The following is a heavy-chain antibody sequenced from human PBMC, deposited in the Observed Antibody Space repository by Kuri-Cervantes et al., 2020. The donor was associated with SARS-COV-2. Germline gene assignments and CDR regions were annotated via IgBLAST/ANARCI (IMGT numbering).Heavy chain of an antibody. V-gene: IGHV3-74*01. J-gene: IGHJ4*02. CDR3: ARDSGSSPPHFDY. D-gene: IGHD3-22*01. CDR2: INSDGSSP. CDR1: EFTFSAYW. Sequence: GESLKISCAASEFTFSAYWMHWVRQAPGKGLVWVSRINSDGSSPDYVDSVKGRFTISRDNAKNTLYLQMNSLRAEDTAVYYCARDSGSSPPHFDYWGQGILVTVSS.